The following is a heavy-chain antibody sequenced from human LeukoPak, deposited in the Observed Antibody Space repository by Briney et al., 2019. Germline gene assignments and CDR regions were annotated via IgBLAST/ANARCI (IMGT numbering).Heavy chain of an antibody. CDR1: GYTFTSYG. CDR3: ARGSSSWSFFDY. J-gene: IGHJ4*02. V-gene: IGHV1-18*01. D-gene: IGHD6-13*01. CDR2: ISAYNGNT. Sequence: ASVKVSSKASGYTFTSYGISWVRQAPGQGLEWMGWISAYNGNTNYAQKLQGRVTMTTDTSTSTAYMELRSLRSDGTAVYYCARGSSSWSFFDYWGQGTLVTVSS.